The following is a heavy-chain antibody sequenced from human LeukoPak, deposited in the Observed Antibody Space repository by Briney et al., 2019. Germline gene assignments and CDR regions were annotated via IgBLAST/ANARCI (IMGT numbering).Heavy chain of an antibody. CDR2: SSGSGDST. CDR3: AKTRGYSGYDCSDY. D-gene: IGHD5-12*01. J-gene: IGHJ4*02. Sequence: GGSLRLSCAASGFTFSNYAMNWVRQAPGKGLEWVSSSSGSGDSTFYADSVKGRFTISRDNSKNTLYLQMNSLRAEDTAVYYCAKTRGYSGYDCSDYWGQXTLXXVSS. CDR1: GFTFSNYA. V-gene: IGHV3-23*01.